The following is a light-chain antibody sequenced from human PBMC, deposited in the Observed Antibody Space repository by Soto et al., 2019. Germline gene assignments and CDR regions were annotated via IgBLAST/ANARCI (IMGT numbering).Light chain of an antibody. V-gene: IGLV2-14*03. CDR2: HVS. CDR1: SSDVGSYNY. CDR3: SSYTDSSPFV. Sequence: VLTQPASVSGSPGQSITISCTGTSSDVGSYNYVSWYQHHPGKAPKLMIYHVSNRPSGVSNRFSGSKSGNTASLTISGLQAEDEADYYCSSYTDSSPFVFGTGTKVTVL. J-gene: IGLJ1*01.